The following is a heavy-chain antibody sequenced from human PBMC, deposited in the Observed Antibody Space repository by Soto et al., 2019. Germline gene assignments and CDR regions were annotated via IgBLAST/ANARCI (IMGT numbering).Heavy chain of an antibody. CDR3: VRRDGNNFYFDY. CDR1: GCTFTSYY. V-gene: IGHV1-46*01. Sequence: GASVKVSCKTSGCTFTSYYLHWVRQAPGQGLEWMGIINSSGGTTTYAQKFQGRVTMTRDTSTSTVHMELRSLRSEDTAMYYCVRRDGNNFYFDYWGQGTQVTSPQ. D-gene: IGHD3-3*01. CDR2: INSSGGTT. J-gene: IGHJ4*02.